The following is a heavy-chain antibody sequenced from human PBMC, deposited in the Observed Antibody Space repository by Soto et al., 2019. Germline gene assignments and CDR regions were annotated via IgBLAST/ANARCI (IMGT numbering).Heavy chain of an antibody. CDR3: AKMSSENYYDPVFS. J-gene: IGHJ4*02. D-gene: IGHD3-22*01. CDR1: GFTFSDYY. Sequence: QVLLVESGGGLVKTSGSLRIACAASGFTFSDYYMSWVRQAPGKGLEWVSYISSSGNTIYYADSVKGRFTISRDNAKNLVYLQMNSLRAEDTALYLCAKMSSENYYDPVFSWGQGTLVTVSS. CDR2: ISSSGNTI. V-gene: IGHV3-11*01.